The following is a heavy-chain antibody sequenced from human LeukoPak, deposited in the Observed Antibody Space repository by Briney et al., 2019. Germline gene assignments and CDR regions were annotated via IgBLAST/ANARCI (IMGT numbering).Heavy chain of an antibody. V-gene: IGHV1-69*05. D-gene: IGHD5-18*01. Sequence: SVKVPCKASGGTFSSYAISWVRQAPGQGLEWMGGIIPIFGTANYAQKWQGRVTITTVESTSTALMELSSLRCEDTAVYYCARQGHGGYSYGGEFDYWGQGTLVTVSS. CDR2: IIPIFGTA. CDR1: GGTFSSYA. J-gene: IGHJ4*02. CDR3: ARQGHGGYSYGGEFDY.